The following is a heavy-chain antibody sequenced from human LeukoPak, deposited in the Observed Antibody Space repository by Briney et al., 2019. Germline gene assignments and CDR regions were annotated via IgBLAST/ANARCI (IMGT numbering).Heavy chain of an antibody. CDR1: CGSISSYY. J-gene: IGHJ5*02. CDR2: IYSSGIT. V-gene: IGHV4-4*07. Sequence: SETLSLTCTVSCGSISSYYWSWIRQPAGKGLEWIGRIYSSGITYYSHSLGSRVTMSVDTSKNQFSLKLTSVTAADTAVYYCARDNDWHYDWFDPWGQGTLVSVSS. CDR3: ARDNDWHYDWFDP. D-gene: IGHD1-7*01.